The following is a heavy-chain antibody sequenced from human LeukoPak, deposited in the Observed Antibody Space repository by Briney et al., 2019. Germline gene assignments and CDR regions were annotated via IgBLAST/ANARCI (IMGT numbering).Heavy chain of an antibody. Sequence: SVKVSCKASGGTFSSYAISWVRQAPGQGLEWMGGIIPIFGTANYAQKFQGRVTITTDESTSTAYMELSSLRSEDTAVYYCARGSYYGSGSYYKGIEFDYWGQGTLVTVSS. J-gene: IGHJ4*02. CDR2: IIPIFGTA. D-gene: IGHD3-10*01. CDR3: ARGSYYGSGSYYKGIEFDY. CDR1: GGTFSSYA. V-gene: IGHV1-69*05.